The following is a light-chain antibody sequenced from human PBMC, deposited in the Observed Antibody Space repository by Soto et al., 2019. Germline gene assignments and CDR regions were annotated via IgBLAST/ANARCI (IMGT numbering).Light chain of an antibody. Sequence: ENVLTQSPGTLSLSPGERATLSCRASQSVSSSYLAWYQQKPGQAPRLLIYDASSRATGIPDRFSGSGSGTDFTLTISRLEPEDFAVYYCQQYGSSRTFGQGTKVDIK. CDR1: QSVSSSY. J-gene: IGKJ1*01. CDR3: QQYGSSRT. V-gene: IGKV3-20*01. CDR2: DAS.